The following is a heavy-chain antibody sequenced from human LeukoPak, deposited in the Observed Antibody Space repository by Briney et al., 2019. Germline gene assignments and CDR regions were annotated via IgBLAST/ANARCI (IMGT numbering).Heavy chain of an antibody. V-gene: IGHV1-46*01. D-gene: IGHD2-15*01. CDR1: GYTFTSHY. CDR2: INPRGGST. J-gene: IGHJ2*01. Sequence: GASVKVSCKASGYTFTSHYMHWVRPAPGQGLEWMGIINPRGGSTSYAQKFQGRVTMTRDTSTSTVYMELSSLRSEDTAVYYCARVVWDCSGGSCYSEATRQGDWYFDLWGRGTLVTVSS. CDR3: ARVVWDCSGGSCYSEATRQGDWYFDL.